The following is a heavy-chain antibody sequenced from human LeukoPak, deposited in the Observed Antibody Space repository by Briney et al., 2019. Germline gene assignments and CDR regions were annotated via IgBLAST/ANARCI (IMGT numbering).Heavy chain of an antibody. CDR3: ARVPRSYYYYYYMDV. CDR1: GGSISTRSHY. V-gene: IGHV4-39*07. CDR2: IHYSGTA. J-gene: IGHJ6*03. Sequence: SETLSLTCTVFGGSISTRSHYWGWIRQPPGKGLEWIGCIHYSGTAYYNPSLKSRVTMSADTSKNQFSLKLSSVTAADTAVYYCARVPRSYYYYYYMDVWGKGTTVTVSS.